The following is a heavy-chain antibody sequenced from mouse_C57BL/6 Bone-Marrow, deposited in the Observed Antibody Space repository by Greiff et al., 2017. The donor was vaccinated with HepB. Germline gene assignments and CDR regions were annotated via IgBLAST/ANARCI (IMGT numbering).Heavy chain of an antibody. CDR1: GYAFSSYW. D-gene: IGHD3-2*02. CDR2: IYPGDGDT. J-gene: IGHJ4*01. V-gene: IGHV1-80*01. CDR3: ARQLRLPYAMDY. Sequence: VQLQQSGAELVKPGASVKISCKASGYAFSSYWMNWVKQRPGKGLEWIGQIYPGDGDTNYNGKFKGKATLTADKSSSTAYMQLSSLTSEDSAVYFCARQLRLPYAMDYWGQGTSVTVSS.